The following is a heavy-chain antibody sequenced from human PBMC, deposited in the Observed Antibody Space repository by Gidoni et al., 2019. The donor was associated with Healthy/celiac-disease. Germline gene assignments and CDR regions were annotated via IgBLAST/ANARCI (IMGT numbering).Heavy chain of an antibody. CDR3: ARGRPRPHLIVVVTAPFTLDYYYGMDV. Sequence: QVQLQQWGAGLLKPSETLSLTCAVYGGSFSGYYWSWIRQPPGKGLEWIGEINHSGSTNYNPSLKSRVTISVDTSKNQFSLKLSSVTAADTAVYYCARGRPRPHLIVVVTAPFTLDYYYGMDVWGQGTTVTVSS. V-gene: IGHV4-34*01. J-gene: IGHJ6*02. D-gene: IGHD2-21*02. CDR1: GGSFSGYY. CDR2: INHSGST.